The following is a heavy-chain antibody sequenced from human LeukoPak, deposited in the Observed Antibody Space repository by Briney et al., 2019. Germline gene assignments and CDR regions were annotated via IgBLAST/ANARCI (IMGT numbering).Heavy chain of an antibody. Sequence: GGSLRLSCAASGFTFSGSALHWVRLASEKGLEWVGRIRSKANSYATTYTASVQGRFTLSRDDSKNTAYLQMNSLKTEDTAVYYCANGPHDFWSGYFYYYYGMDVWGQGTTVTVSS. CDR3: ANGPHDFWSGYFYYYYGMDV. J-gene: IGHJ6*02. CDR1: GFTFSGSA. V-gene: IGHV3-73*01. D-gene: IGHD3-3*01. CDR2: IRSKANSYAT.